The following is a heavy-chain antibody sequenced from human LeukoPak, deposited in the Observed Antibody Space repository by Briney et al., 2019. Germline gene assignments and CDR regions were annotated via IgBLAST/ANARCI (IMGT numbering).Heavy chain of an antibody. V-gene: IGHV3-30*01. D-gene: IGHD2-15*01. J-gene: IGHJ4*02. CDR2: ISNNGTNK. CDR3: ARSTGDCSGGTCRSDFVC. CDR1: GFSFRYYA. Sequence: GVSLRLPCAASGFSFRYYAMHWLRQSPGRGLEWVAVISNNGTNKYYADYVKLRLPLSRDNSQSTLYLQMNCLSAEDTGVYYCARSTGDCSGGTCRSDFVCWGQGTLVTVSS.